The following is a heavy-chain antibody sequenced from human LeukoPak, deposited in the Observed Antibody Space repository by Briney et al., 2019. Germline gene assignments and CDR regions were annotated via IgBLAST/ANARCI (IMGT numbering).Heavy chain of an antibody. Sequence: GRSLRLSCAASGLTFSSYAMHWVRQAPGKGLEWVAVISYDGSNKYYADSVKGRFTISRDNSKNTLYLQMNSLRAEDTAVYYCARGLGGVDTAMVKSWSAPENDYWGQGTLVTVSS. D-gene: IGHD5-18*01. V-gene: IGHV3-30-3*01. CDR1: GLTFSSYA. CDR2: ISYDGSNK. J-gene: IGHJ4*02. CDR3: ARGLGGVDTAMVKSWSAPENDY.